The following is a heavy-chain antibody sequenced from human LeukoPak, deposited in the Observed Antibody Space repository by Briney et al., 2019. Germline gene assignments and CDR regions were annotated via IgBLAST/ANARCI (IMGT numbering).Heavy chain of an antibody. D-gene: IGHD6-25*01. CDR3: ARESEAAGTYYLDH. CDR1: RFTFNEFW. J-gene: IGHJ4*02. V-gene: IGHV3-74*01. Sequence: GGSLRLSCAASRFTFNEFWMHWVRQVPGKGLMWVSRIHKDGLHTWYADSMKGRFTISRDNAENTVYLHLNSLRVEATAVYYCARESEAAGTYYLDHWGQGNLVTVSS. CDR2: IHKDGLHT.